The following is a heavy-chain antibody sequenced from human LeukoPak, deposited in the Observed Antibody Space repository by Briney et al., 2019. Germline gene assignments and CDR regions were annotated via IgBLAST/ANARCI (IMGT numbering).Heavy chain of an antibody. Sequence: SETLSLTCTVSGGSISSSSYYWGWIRQPPGKGLEWIGRIYYSGSTYYNPSLKSRVTISVDTSKNQFSLKLSSVTAADTAVYYCAKRALGGVIVIPAWFDPWGQGTLVTVSS. CDR3: AKRALGGVIVIPAWFDP. CDR2: IYYSGST. J-gene: IGHJ5*02. CDR1: GGSISSSSYY. V-gene: IGHV4-39*01. D-gene: IGHD3-16*02.